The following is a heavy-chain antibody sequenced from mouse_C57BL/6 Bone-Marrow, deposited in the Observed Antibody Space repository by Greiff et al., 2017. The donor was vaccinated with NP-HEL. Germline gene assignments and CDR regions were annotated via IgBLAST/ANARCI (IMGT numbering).Heavy chain of an antibody. CDR2: IYPRSGNT. V-gene: IGHV1-81*01. Sequence: VKLQESGAELARPGASVKLSCKASGYTFTSYGISWVKQRTGQGLEWIGEIYPRSGNTYYNEKFKGKATLTADKSSSTAYMELRSLTSEDSAVYFCARSADHFDYWGQGTTLTVSS. CDR1: GYTFTSYG. CDR3: ARSADHFDY. J-gene: IGHJ2*01.